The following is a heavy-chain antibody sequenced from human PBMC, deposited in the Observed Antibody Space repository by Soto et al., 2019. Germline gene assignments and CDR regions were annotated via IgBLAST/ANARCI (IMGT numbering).Heavy chain of an antibody. J-gene: IGHJ3*02. CDR3: ARQSVNPGYCSGGSCGGAFDI. CDR2: IYYSGST. D-gene: IGHD2-15*01. V-gene: IGHV4-59*08. Sequence: SETLSLTYTVSGGSISSYYWSWIRQPPGKGLEWIGYIYYSGSTNYNPSLKSRVTISVDTSKNQFSLKLSSVTAADTAVYYCARQSVNPGYCSGGSCGGAFDIWGQGTMVTVSS. CDR1: GGSISSYY.